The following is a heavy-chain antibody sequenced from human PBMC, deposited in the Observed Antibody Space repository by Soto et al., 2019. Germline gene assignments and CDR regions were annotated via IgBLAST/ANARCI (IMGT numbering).Heavy chain of an antibody. CDR2: ISSNGVGT. Sequence: VQLAESGGGLAQPGGSLRLSCAASGFTLSGYAMDWVRQAPGKGLEYVSGISSNGVGTYYANSVQGRFTISRDNSKNTVYLQMGSVRPDDMAVYYCARRARPDFYYMDVWGKGNTVTVSS. D-gene: IGHD6-6*01. CDR1: GFTLSGYA. V-gene: IGHV3-64*01. CDR3: ARRARPDFYYMDV. J-gene: IGHJ6*03.